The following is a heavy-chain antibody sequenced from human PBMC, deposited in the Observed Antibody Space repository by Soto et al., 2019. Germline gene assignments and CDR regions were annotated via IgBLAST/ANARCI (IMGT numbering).Heavy chain of an antibody. CDR2: TYYSGGT. V-gene: IGHV4-39*01. D-gene: IGHD5-18*01. CDR1: GGSISGSVYF. CDR3: ASPGGYSYTYSQSWYFDL. J-gene: IGHJ2*01. Sequence: SETLSLNCTVSGGSISGSVYFWGWIRQPPGKGLEWIGSTYYSGGTYYNPSLKSRVTMSVDTSRNQFSLKLSSVTAADTAVYYCASPGGYSYTYSQSWYFDLWGRGSLVTVSS.